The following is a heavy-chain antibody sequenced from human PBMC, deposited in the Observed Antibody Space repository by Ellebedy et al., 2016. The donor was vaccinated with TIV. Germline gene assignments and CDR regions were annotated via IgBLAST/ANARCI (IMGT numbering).Heavy chain of an antibody. V-gene: IGHV3-48*03. CDR3: VREAMIIAGSVVFDF. CDR1: GFTFSDYE. CDR2: IGRSGGPI. J-gene: IGHJ4*02. D-gene: IGHD3-22*01. Sequence: GGSLRLSCAASGFTFSDYEMNWVRQAPGKGLEWLSYIGRSGGPIYSADSVKGRFTISRDNAKNSLFLQLDTLRVEDTAVYYCVREAMIIAGSVVFDFWGQGTLVTVSS.